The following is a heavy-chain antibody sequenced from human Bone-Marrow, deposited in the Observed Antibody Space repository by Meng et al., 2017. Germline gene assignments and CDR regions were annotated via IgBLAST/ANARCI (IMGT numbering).Heavy chain of an antibody. V-gene: IGHV3-23*01. CDR2: INLDVGVT. CDR3: ARDIRVHGGYWYLDV. D-gene: IGHD3-16*01. Sequence: GGSLRLSCAASGFAFGAYVMGWVRQAPGKGLEWVADINLDVGVTHYTDSVKGRFTISRDNSNNKLYLKMSSLRVEDTAIYYCARDIRVHGGYWYLDVWGRGTQVTVSS. J-gene: IGHJ2*01. CDR1: GFAFGAYV.